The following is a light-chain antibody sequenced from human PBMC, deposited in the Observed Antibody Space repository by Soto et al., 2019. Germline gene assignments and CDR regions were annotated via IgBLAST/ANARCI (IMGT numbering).Light chain of an antibody. J-gene: IGKJ5*01. CDR3: QQSDGTPII. CDR1: QSISNY. V-gene: IGKV1-39*01. Sequence: DIQMTQSPFSLSAPVGDRVTITCRASQSISNYLNWYQQNQGKAPQLLIYAASTLQSGVPSRCSGSGSGTECTLTIISLQPEDSATYYFQQSDGTPIIFGQGTRL. CDR2: AAS.